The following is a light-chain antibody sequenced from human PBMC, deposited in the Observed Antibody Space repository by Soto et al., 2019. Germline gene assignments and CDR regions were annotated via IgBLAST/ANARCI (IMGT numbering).Light chain of an antibody. CDR3: QQYDDLPIT. CDR2: DVS. V-gene: IGKV1-33*01. J-gene: IGKJ5*01. CDR1: HDITNY. Sequence: DVQMTQSPSSLSVSVGDRVTITCQASHDITNYLNWYQQKPGKAPKLLIYDVSKLESGVPSRFSGSGSGTDFTFTISSLQAEDIATYFCQQYDDLPITFGQGTR.